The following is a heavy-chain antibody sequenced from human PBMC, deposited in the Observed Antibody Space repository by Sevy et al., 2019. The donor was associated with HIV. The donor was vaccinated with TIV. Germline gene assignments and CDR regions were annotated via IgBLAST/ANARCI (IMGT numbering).Heavy chain of an antibody. J-gene: IGHJ4*02. CDR1: GGSFSGYY. CDR3: ARGSYGSGSQYHLIDY. Sequence: SETLSLTCAVYGGSFSGYYWSWIRQPPGKGLEWIGEINRSGSTNYNPSLKSRVTISVDTSKNQFSLKLSSVTAADTALYYCARGSYGSGSQYHLIDYWGQGTLVTVSS. CDR2: INRSGST. V-gene: IGHV4-34*01. D-gene: IGHD3-10*01.